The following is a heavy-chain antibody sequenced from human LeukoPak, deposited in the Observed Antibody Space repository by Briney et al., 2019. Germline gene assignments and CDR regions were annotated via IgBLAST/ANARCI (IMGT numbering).Heavy chain of an antibody. CDR1: GYTFTSYV. J-gene: IGHJ4*02. D-gene: IGHD3-22*01. CDR2: SNAGNGNT. CDR3: ARAYNYYDSSGYYLGYYFDY. Sequence: ASVKVSCKASGYTFTSYVMHWVRQAPGQRLEWMGWSNAGNGNTKYSQEFQGRVTITRDTSASTAYMELSSLRSEDMAVYYCARAYNYYDSSGYYLGYYFDYWGQGTLVTVSS. V-gene: IGHV1-3*02.